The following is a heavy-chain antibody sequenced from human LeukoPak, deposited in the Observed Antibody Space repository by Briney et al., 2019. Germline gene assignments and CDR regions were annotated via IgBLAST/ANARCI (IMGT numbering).Heavy chain of an antibody. J-gene: IGHJ5*02. CDR2: IYYSGST. CDR1: GGSISSYY. CDR3: ARDRGNRGLYWFDP. D-gene: IGHD1-14*01. V-gene: IGHV4-59*01. Sequence: SETLSLTCTVAGGSISSYYWSWIRQPPGKGLEWIGYIYYSGSTNYNPPLKSRATISVDTSKNQFSLKLSSVTAADTAVYYCARDRGNRGLYWFDPWGQGTLVTASS.